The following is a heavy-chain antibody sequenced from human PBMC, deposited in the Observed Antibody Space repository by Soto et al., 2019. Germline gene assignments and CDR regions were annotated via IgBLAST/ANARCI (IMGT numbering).Heavy chain of an antibody. Sequence: GGSLRLSCAASGFTFSSYAMSWVRQAPGKGLVWVSRINPDGSATNYADSVKGRFTISRDNAKNTLYLQMSSLRAEDTAVFYCGRGGSDSPMAPGYWGQGTLVTVSS. CDR2: INPDGSAT. CDR1: GFTFSSYA. D-gene: IGHD5-18*01. CDR3: GRGGSDSPMAPGY. J-gene: IGHJ4*02. V-gene: IGHV3-74*01.